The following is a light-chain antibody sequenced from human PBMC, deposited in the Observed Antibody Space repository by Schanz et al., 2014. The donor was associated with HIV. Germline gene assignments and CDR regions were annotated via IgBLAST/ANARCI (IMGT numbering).Light chain of an antibody. V-gene: IGKV1-6*01. CDR1: QSIGKS. CDR2: AAF. CDR3: LQDYDYRWA. Sequence: QMTQSPSSLSASVGDRVTITCRASQSIGKSLAWSQQRPGKAPKLLIYAAFRLQSGVPSRFSGSGSGTDFTLTISSLQPEDFATYYCLQDYDYRWAFGQGTKVEIK. J-gene: IGKJ1*01.